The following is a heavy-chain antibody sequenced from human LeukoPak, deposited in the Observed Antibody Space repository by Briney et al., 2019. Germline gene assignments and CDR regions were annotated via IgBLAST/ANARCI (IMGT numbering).Heavy chain of an antibody. Sequence: PSETLSLTRTVSGGSISSSSYYWGWIRQTPGKGLEWIGSIYYSGSTYYNPSLKSRVTISVDTSKNQFSLKLSSVTAADTAVYYCARHASEMSLPKYYFDYWGQGTLVTVSS. D-gene: IGHD1-14*01. V-gene: IGHV4-39*01. J-gene: IGHJ4*02. CDR1: GGSISSSSYY. CDR3: ARHASEMSLPKYYFDY. CDR2: IYYSGST.